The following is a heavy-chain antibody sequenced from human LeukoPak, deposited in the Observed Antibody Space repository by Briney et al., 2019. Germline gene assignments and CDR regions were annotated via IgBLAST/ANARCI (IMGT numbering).Heavy chain of an antibody. CDR2: ISSSSSYI. CDR1: GFTFSSYS. CDR3: ARARPAPGAFDI. Sequence: GGSMRLSCAASGFTFSSYSMNWVRQAPGKGLEWVSSISSSSSYIYYADSVKGRFTISRDNAKNSLYLQMNSLRAEDTAVYYCARARPAPGAFDIWGQGTMVTVSS. D-gene: IGHD2-15*01. V-gene: IGHV3-21*01. J-gene: IGHJ3*02.